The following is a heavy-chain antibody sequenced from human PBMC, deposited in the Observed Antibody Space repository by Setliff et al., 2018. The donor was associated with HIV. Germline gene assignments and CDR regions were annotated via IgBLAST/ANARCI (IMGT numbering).Heavy chain of an antibody. V-gene: IGHV4-39*01. CDR3: ASCVGDCYSGHASDI. Sequence: PSETLSLTCTVSGGSISSSSYYWGWIRQPPGKGLEWIGSIYYSGSTYSNPSLKSRVTISADTSKNQFSLNLKSMTAADTAVYYCASCVGDCYSGHASDIWDKGTMVTVSS. CDR1: GGSISSSSYY. CDR2: IYYSGST. J-gene: IGHJ3*02. D-gene: IGHD2-21*02.